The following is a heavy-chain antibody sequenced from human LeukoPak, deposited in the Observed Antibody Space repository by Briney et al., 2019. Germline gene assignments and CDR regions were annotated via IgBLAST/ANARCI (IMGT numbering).Heavy chain of an antibody. Sequence: GGSLRLSCAASGFTFSSYAMHWVRQAPGQGLEWVAVISYDGSNKYYAESVKGRFTISRDNSKNTLYLQMNSLRAEDTAVYYCARDPQSRGSYRNFDYWGQGTLVTVSS. CDR3: ARDPQSRGSYRNFDY. CDR1: GFTFSSYA. CDR2: ISYDGSNK. J-gene: IGHJ4*02. V-gene: IGHV3-30-3*01. D-gene: IGHD1-26*01.